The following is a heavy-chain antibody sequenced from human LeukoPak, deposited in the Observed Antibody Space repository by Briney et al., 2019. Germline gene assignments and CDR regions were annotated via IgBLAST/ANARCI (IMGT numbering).Heavy chain of an antibody. Sequence: ASVKVSCKASGYTFTSCAISWVRQAPGQGLEWMGWISAYNGNTNYAQKLQGRVTMTTDTSTSTAYMELRSLRSDDTAVYYCARINYRPIFKFFDFWGQGTLVTVSS. D-gene: IGHD4-11*01. V-gene: IGHV1-18*01. CDR2: ISAYNGNT. CDR3: ARINYRPIFKFFDF. CDR1: GYTFTSCA. J-gene: IGHJ4*02.